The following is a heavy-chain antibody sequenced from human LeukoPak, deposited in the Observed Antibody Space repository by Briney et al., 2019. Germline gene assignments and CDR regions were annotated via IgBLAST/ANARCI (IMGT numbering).Heavy chain of an antibody. V-gene: IGHV3-30*02. J-gene: IGHJ4*02. CDR1: GFTFSSYW. D-gene: IGHD1-1*01. Sequence: GGSLRLSCAASGFTFSSYWMHWVRQAPGKGLEWVAFIRNDGSNDYYADSVKGRFTISRDNSKNNVYLQMHSLRVEDTSIYYCVRDYNWAFDYWGQGTVVAVSS. CDR3: VRDYNWAFDY. CDR2: IRNDGSND.